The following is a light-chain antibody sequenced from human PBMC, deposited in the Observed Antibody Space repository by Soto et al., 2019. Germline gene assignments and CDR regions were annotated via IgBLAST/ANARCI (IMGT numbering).Light chain of an antibody. V-gene: IGLV2-23*01. CDR3: CSYAGSGTWV. Sequence: QSALTQPASVSGSPGQSITISCTGTSSDVGSYNLVSWYQQHPGKAPKLMIYEGSKRPSGVSNRFSGSKSGNTASLTISGLQAEDEADYYCCSYAGSGTWVFGGGTTLTVL. CDR1: SSDVGSYNL. CDR2: EGS. J-gene: IGLJ3*02.